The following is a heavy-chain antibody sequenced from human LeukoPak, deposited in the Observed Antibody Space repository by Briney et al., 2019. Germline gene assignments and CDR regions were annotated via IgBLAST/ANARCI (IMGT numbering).Heavy chain of an antibody. CDR3: ARDGDYVRRGYGMDV. CDR1: GFTFSSYW. J-gene: IGHJ6*02. Sequence: PGGSLRLSCAASGFTFSSYWMSWVRQAPGKGLEWVANIKQDGSEKYYVDSVRGRFTISRDNAKNSLYLQMNSLRAEDTAVYYCARDGDYVRRGYGMDVWGQGTTVTVSS. V-gene: IGHV3-7*01. D-gene: IGHD4-17*01. CDR2: IKQDGSEK.